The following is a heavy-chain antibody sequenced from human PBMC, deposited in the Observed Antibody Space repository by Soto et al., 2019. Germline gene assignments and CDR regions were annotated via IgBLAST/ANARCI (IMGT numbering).Heavy chain of an antibody. V-gene: IGHV4-30-2*03. Sequence: LSLTCAVSGGSISSGGYSWSWIRQPPGKGLEWIGYIYYSGSTYYNPSLKSRVTISVDTSKNQFSLKLSSVTAADTAVYYCARLGEEDTAMDPWYYYGMDVWGQGTTVTVSS. D-gene: IGHD5-18*01. CDR2: IYYSGST. CDR3: ARLGEEDTAMDPWYYYGMDV. CDR1: GGSISSGGYS. J-gene: IGHJ6*02.